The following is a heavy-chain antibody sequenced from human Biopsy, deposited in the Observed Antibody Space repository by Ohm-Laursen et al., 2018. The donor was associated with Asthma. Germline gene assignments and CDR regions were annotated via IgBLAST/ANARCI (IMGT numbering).Heavy chain of an antibody. V-gene: IGHV1-69*13. CDR1: GGTFSNFA. D-gene: IGHD6-19*01. Sequence: TSVKVSCKSPGGTFSNFAISWVRQAPGQGLEWLGGIMTVFGTTNYAQKFQGRVTITADESTSTAYMEVTSLRSEDTAIYYCARCQVGYSSGWSLLLKKIYYSGMDVWGQGTAVTVSS. J-gene: IGHJ6*02. CDR3: ARCQVGYSSGWSLLLKKIYYSGMDV. CDR2: IMTVFGTT.